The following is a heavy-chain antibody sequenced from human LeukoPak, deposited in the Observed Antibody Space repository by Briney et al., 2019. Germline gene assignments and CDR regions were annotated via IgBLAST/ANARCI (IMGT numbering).Heavy chain of an antibody. CDR2: IVVGSGNT. Sequence: SVKVSCKASGFTFTSSAMQWVRQARGQRLEWIGWIVVGSGNTNYAQKFQERVTITRDMSTSTAYMELGSLRSEDTAVYYCATPERGYSGYDFGSWGQGTLVTVSS. D-gene: IGHD5-12*01. V-gene: IGHV1-58*02. J-gene: IGHJ4*02. CDR3: ATPERGYSGYDFGS. CDR1: GFTFTSSA.